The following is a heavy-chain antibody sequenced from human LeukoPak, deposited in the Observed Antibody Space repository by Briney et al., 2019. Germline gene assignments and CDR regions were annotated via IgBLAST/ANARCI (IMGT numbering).Heavy chain of an antibody. J-gene: IGHJ4*01. D-gene: IGHD6-19*01. CDR2: ISGGGGTT. V-gene: IGHV3-23*01. CDR1: GFTFSSYA. CDR3: AKGIYSSGWSYFDY. Sequence: GGSLRLSCAASGFTFSSYAMSWVRQAPGKGLEWVSAISGGGGTTYYADSVKGRFTISRDNSKNTLYLQMNSLSAEDTAVYYCAKGIYSSGWSYFDYWGHGTLVTVSS.